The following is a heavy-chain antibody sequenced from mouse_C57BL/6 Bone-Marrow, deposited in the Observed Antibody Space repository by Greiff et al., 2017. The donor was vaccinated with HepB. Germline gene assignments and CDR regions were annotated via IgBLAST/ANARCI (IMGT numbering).Heavy chain of an antibody. J-gene: IGHJ1*03. CDR3: ARPHWYFDV. CDR1: GFTFSSYG. Sequence: VQLQQSGGDLVKPGGSLKLSCAASGFTFSSYGMSWVRQTPDKRLEWVATISSGGSYTYYPDSVKGRFTISRDNAKNTLYLQMSSLKSEDTAMYYCARPHWYFDVWGTGTTVTVSS. V-gene: IGHV5-6*01. CDR2: ISSGGSYT.